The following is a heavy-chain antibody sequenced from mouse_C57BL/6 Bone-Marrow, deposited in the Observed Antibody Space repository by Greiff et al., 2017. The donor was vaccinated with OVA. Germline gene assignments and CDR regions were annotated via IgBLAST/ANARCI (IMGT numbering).Heavy chain of an antibody. V-gene: IGHV1-26*01. CDR1: GYTFTDYY. Sequence: VQLQQSGPELVKPGASVKISCKASGYTFTDYYMNWVKQSHGKSLEWIGDINPNNGGTSYNQKFKGKATLTVDKSSSTAYMELRSLTSEDSAVYYCARWYYYGSSYDFDYWGQGTTLTVSS. CDR3: ARWYYYGSSYDFDY. D-gene: IGHD1-1*01. J-gene: IGHJ2*01. CDR2: INPNNGGT.